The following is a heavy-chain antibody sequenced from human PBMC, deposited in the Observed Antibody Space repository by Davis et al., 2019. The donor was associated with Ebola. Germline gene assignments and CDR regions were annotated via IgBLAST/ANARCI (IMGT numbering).Heavy chain of an antibody. J-gene: IGHJ5*02. Sequence: ASVNVSCKTSRYTFSGYAISWVRQAPGQGLEWIGRINVYNGHSNYAQNFQGRVTVSTDTSTSIAYMELRSLRSDDTALYYCARDATTVTTIWFDPWGQGTLVTVSS. D-gene: IGHD4-17*01. CDR3: ARDATTVTTIWFDP. V-gene: IGHV1-18*01. CDR2: INVYNGHS. CDR1: RYTFSGYA.